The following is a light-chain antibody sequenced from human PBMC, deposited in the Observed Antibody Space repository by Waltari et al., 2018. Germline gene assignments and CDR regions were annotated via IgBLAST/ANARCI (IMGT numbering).Light chain of an antibody. CDR3: GTWDYSLTAGV. Sequence: QSVLTQPPSVSAAPGQKVTISCSGSSSNIGSCYVSWYQLLPGKGPKLLIYNDNQRPSGIPDRFSASKSGTSATLGITGLQTGDEADYYCGTWDYSLTAGVFGGGTKLTVL. CDR2: NDN. J-gene: IGLJ2*01. CDR1: SSNIGSCY. V-gene: IGLV1-51*01.